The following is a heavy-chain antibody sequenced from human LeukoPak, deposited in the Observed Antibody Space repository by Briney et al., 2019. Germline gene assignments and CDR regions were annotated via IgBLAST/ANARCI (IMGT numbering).Heavy chain of an antibody. J-gene: IGHJ4*02. CDR3: AKANVDTAMVVFHRIYELDY. CDR1: GYTFTSYA. Sequence: ASVKVSCKASGYTFTSYAMHWVRQAPGQRLEWMGWINAGNGNTKYSQKFQGRVTITRDTSASTAYMELNSLRAEDTAVYYCAKANVDTAMVVFHRIYELDYWGQGTLVTVFS. D-gene: IGHD5-18*01. V-gene: IGHV1-3*01. CDR2: INAGNGNT.